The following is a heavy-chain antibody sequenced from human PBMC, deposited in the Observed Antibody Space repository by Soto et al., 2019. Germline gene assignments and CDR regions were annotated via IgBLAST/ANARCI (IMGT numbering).Heavy chain of an antibody. CDR2: IYYSGST. Sequence: KTSETLSLTCTVSGGSISSGDYYWSWIRQPPGKGLEWIGYIYYSGSTYYNPSLKSRVTISVDTSKNQFSLKLSSVTAADTAVYYCARATRPMQPRYFDYWGQGTLVTVSS. CDR3: ARATRPMQPRYFDY. CDR1: GGSISSGDYY. V-gene: IGHV4-30-4*01. J-gene: IGHJ4*02. D-gene: IGHD6-13*01.